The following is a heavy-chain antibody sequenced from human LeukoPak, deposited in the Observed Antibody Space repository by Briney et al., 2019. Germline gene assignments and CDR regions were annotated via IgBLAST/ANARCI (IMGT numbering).Heavy chain of an antibody. CDR3: AKIATYSSGWYDWFDP. J-gene: IGHJ5*02. CDR1: GGTFSSYA. Sequence: SVKVSCRASGGTFSSYAISWVRQAPGQGLEWMGGIIPIFGTANYAQKFQGRVTITADESTSTAYMELSSLRSEDTAVYYCAKIATYSSGWYDWFDPWGQGTLVTVSS. V-gene: IGHV1-69*01. D-gene: IGHD6-19*01. CDR2: IIPIFGTA.